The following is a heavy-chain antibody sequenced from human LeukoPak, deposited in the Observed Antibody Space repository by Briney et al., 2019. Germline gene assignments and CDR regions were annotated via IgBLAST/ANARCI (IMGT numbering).Heavy chain of an antibody. CDR3: AKGGGYSGYESDWSKDYFDY. D-gene: IGHD5-12*01. J-gene: IGHJ4*02. CDR2: ISWNSGSM. Sequence: GRSLRLSCAASGFTFDDYAMHWVRQAAGKGLEWVSGISWNSGSMAYADSVKGRFTISRDNARNSPYLQMNSLRAEDTALYYCAKGGGYSGYESDWSKDYFDYWGQGTLVTVSS. CDR1: GFTFDDYA. V-gene: IGHV3-9*01.